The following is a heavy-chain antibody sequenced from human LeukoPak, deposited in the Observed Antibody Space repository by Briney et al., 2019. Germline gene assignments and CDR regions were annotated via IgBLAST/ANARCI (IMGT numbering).Heavy chain of an antibody. CDR2: ISSDATTT. CDR1: GFSISNYW. D-gene: IGHD3-10*01. J-gene: IGHJ6*02. Sequence: GGSLRLSCVASGFSISNYWMHWVRQAPGKGLMWVSRISSDATTTNYADSVKGRFTISRDNAKNMVYLQMNSLRAEDTAVYYCARDLPMVVSYYGMDVWGQGTTVTVSS. CDR3: ARDLPMVVSYYGMDV. V-gene: IGHV3-74*01.